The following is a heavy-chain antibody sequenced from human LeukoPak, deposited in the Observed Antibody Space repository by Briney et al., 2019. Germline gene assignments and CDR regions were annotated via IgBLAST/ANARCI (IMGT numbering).Heavy chain of an antibody. Sequence: ASVKVSCKASGYTFTSYGISWVRQAPGQGLEWMGWISAYNGNTNYAQKLQGRVTMTTDTSTSTAYMELRSLRSDDTAVYYCARSSPPWKQQLGDDWFDPWGQGTLVTVSS. CDR1: GYTFTSYG. J-gene: IGHJ5*02. CDR3: ARSSPPWKQQLGDDWFDP. D-gene: IGHD6-13*01. CDR2: ISAYNGNT. V-gene: IGHV1-18*01.